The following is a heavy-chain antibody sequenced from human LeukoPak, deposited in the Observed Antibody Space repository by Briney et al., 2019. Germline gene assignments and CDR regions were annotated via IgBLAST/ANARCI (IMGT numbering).Heavy chain of an antibody. V-gene: IGHV3-11*01. CDR2: ISSSGSTI. J-gene: IGHJ4*02. CDR1: GFTFSDYY. CDR3: ARGWLLYYFDY. Sequence: GGSLRLSCAASGFTFSDYYMNWIRQAPGKGLEWVSYISSSGSTIYYADSVKGRFTISRDNAKNSLYLQMNSLRAEDTAMYYCARGWLLYYFDYWGQGTLVTVSS. D-gene: IGHD5-12*01.